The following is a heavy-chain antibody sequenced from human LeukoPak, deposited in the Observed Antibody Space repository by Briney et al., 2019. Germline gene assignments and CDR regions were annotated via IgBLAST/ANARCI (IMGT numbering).Heavy chain of an antibody. J-gene: IGHJ4*02. D-gene: IGHD6-13*01. CDR3: SRAAAGAEIDY. CDR1: GYTFTSYY. CDR2: INPNSGGT. Sequence: GASVKVSCKASGYTFTSYYMHWVRQAPGQGLEWMGWINPNSGGTNYAQKFQGRVTMTRDTSISTAYMELSRLTSDDAAVYYCSRAAAGAEIDYWGQGTLVTVS. V-gene: IGHV1-2*02.